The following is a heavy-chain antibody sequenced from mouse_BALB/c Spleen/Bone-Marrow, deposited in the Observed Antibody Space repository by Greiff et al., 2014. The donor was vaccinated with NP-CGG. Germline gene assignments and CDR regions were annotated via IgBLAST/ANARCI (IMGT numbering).Heavy chain of an antibody. CDR1: GFNIKDTY. CDR3: ARYYYGSSYFDY. V-gene: IGHV14-3*02. Sequence: EVKLLESGAELVKPGASVKLSCTASGFNIKDTYMHWVKQRPEQGLEWIGRIDPANGNTKYDPKFQGKATITADTSSITAYLQLSSLTSEDTAVYYCARYYYGSSYFDYWGQGTTLTVSS. J-gene: IGHJ2*01. CDR2: IDPANGNT. D-gene: IGHD1-1*01.